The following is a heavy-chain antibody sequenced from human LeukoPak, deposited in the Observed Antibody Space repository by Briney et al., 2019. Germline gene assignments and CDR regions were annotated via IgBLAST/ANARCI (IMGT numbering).Heavy chain of an antibody. CDR2: ISSSSSYI. CDR1: GFTFSSYS. CDR3: AREPMVQGVTLGY. J-gene: IGHJ4*02. Sequence: GGSLRLSCAASGFTFSSYSMNWVRQAPGKGLEWVSSISSSSSYIYYADSVKGRFTISRDNAKNSLYLQMNSLRAEDTAVYYCAREPMVQGVTLGYWGQGTLVTVSS. V-gene: IGHV3-21*01. D-gene: IGHD3-10*01.